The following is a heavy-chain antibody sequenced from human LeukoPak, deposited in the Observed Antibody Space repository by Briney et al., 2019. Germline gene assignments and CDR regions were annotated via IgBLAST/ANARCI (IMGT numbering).Heavy chain of an antibody. D-gene: IGHD3-22*01. CDR1: GFTFSNHA. Sequence: GRSLRLSCAGSGFTFSNHAIHWVRQAPGKGLEWVALISYDGSSKYYADSVKGRFTISRDNSKNTLSLQMNSLRVEDTAVYYCARDSDYYDSSGLDYWGQGTLVTVSS. V-gene: IGHV3-30-3*01. CDR2: ISYDGSSK. J-gene: IGHJ4*02. CDR3: ARDSDYYDSSGLDY.